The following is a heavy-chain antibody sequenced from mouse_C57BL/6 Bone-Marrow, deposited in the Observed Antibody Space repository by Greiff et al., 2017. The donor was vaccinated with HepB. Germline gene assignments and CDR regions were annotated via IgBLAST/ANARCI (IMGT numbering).Heavy chain of an antibody. CDR1: GYTFTSYW. Sequence: QVQLQQSGAELAKPGASVKLSCKASGYTFTSYWMHWVKQRPGQGLEWIGDIYPTSGYTKYNQKFKDKATLTADKSSSTAYMQLSSLTYEDSAVYDCERDPDNSNAYFDYWGQGTTLTVAA. V-gene: IGHV1-7*01. J-gene: IGHJ2*01. CDR2: IYPTSGYT. CDR3: ERDPDNSNAYFDY. D-gene: IGHD2-5*01.